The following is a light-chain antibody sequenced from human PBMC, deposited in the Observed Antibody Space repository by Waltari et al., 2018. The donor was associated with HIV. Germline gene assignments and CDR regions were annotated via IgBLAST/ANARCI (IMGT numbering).Light chain of an antibody. V-gene: IGKV3-20*01. CDR3: QQYGTSLLT. J-gene: IGKJ4*01. Sequence: IVLTQSPGTLSLSPGERATLYCRASQTVKTKYLAWYQQKPGQPPRLLMYGASNRDTGVPDMFSGGGSGTDFNLTISRLEPDDFAVYYCQQYGTSLLTFGGGTKVEIK. CDR1: QTVKTKY. CDR2: GAS.